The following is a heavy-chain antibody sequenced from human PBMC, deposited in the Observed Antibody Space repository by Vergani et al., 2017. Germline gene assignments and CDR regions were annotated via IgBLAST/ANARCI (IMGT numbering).Heavy chain of an antibody. D-gene: IGHD3-22*01. J-gene: IGHJ4*02. CDR1: GYTFTSYG. CDR2: ISAYNGNT. CDR3: ARGGYYYDSSGYYSPLPLDD. Sequence: QVPLVQSGAEVKKPGASVKVSCKASGYTFTSYGISLVRQAPGQGLEWMGWISAYNGNTNYAQKLQGRVTMTTDTSTSTAYMELRSLRSDDTAVYYCARGGYYYDSSGYYSPLPLDDWGQGTLVTVS. V-gene: IGHV1-18*01.